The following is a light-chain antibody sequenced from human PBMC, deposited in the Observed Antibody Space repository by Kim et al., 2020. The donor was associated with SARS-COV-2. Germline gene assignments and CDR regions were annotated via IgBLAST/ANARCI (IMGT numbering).Light chain of an antibody. J-gene: IGLJ3*02. CDR2: SIS. V-gene: IGLV7-43*01. CDR1: TRAVTNGHY. Sequence: PRGPVTLALASSTRAVTNGHYPNWIQQKPGQAPRPLIYSISDKHSWTPARFSGSLLGGKAALTLSAVQPEDESEYYCLLFYGNGWVFGGGTQLTVL. CDR3: LLFYGNGWV.